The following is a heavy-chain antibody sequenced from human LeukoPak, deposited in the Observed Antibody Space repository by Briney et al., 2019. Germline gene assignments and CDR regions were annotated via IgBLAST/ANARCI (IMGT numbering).Heavy chain of an antibody. CDR1: GGTFSSYA. CDR3: ARVCGGDCSGAFDI. D-gene: IGHD2-21*02. CDR2: IIPILGIA. J-gene: IGHJ3*02. V-gene: IGHV1-69*10. Sequence: ASVKVSCRASGGTFSSYAISWVRQAPGQGLEWMGWIIPILGIANYAQKFQGRVTITADKSTSTAYMELSSLRSEDTAVYYCARVCGGDCSGAFDIWGQGTMVTVSS.